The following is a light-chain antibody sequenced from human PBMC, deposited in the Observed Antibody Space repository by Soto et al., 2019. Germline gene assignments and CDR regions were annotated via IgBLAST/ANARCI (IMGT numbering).Light chain of an antibody. Sequence: DIVMTQSPDSLAVSLGERATINCKSSQSVLYSSNNKNYLAWYQQKPGQPPKLVIYWASTRESGVPYRFSGSGSGTDFTLTISSLQAEDGAVYYCQQYYSHPRTFGQGTKLEIK. CDR2: WAS. V-gene: IGKV4-1*01. J-gene: IGKJ2*01. CDR3: QQYYSHPRT. CDR1: QSVLYSSNNKNY.